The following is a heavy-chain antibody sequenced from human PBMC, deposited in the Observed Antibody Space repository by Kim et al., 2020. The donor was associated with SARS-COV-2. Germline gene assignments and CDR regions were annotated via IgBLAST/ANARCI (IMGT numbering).Heavy chain of an antibody. CDR2: INHSGST. V-gene: IGHV4-34*01. CDR1: GGSFSGYY. J-gene: IGHJ4*02. D-gene: IGHD6-13*01. CDR3: ARGGIAAAADY. Sequence: SETLSLTCAVYGGSFSGYYWSWIRQPPGKGLEWIGEINHSGSTNYNPSLKSRVTISVDTSKNQFSLKLSSVTAADTAVYYCARGGIAAAADYWGQGTLVTVSS.